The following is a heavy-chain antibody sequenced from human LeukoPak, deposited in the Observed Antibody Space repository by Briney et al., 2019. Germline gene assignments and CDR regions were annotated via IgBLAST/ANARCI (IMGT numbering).Heavy chain of an antibody. V-gene: IGHV1-2*02. D-gene: IGHD3-3*01. CDR1: GYTFTGYY. Sequence: ASVKVSCKASGYTFTGYYMHWVRQAPGQGLEWMGWIKPNSGGTNYAQKFQGRVTMTRDTSISTAYMELSRLRSDDTAVYYCARRTYYDFWSGYYFSLSDVGAFDIWGQGTMVTVSS. J-gene: IGHJ3*02. CDR3: ARRTYYDFWSGYYFSLSDVGAFDI. CDR2: IKPNSGGT.